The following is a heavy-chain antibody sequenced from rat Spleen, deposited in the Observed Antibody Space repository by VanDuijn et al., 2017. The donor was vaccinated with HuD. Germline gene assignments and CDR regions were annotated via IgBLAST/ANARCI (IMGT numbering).Heavy chain of an antibody. Sequence: EVQLVESGGGLVQPGRSLKLSCAASGVTFSNYGMHWIRQAPTKGLEWVASISPSGGSTYYRDSVKGRFTISRENAYSTLYLQMDSLRSEDTATYYCTTKAQWGAMGAWGQGASVTVSS. D-gene: IGHD3-8*01. CDR2: ISPSGGST. CDR3: TTKAQWGAMGA. J-gene: IGHJ4*01. V-gene: IGHV5-19*01. CDR1: GVTFSNYG.